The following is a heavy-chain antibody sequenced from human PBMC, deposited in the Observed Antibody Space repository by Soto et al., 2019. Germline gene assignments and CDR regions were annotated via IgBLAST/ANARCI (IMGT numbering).Heavy chain of an antibody. CDR2: VFYDAST. CDR1: GGSLTINTYY. J-gene: IGHJ4*02. V-gene: IGHV4-39*01. Sequence: PSETLSLTCTVSGGSLTINTYYWAWVRQPPGKGLEWLGSVFYDASTYYNPSLKSRLTISSDTSNNQFSLKLRSLTAADTAVYYCARHTYGIGLAYWGKGTLVTVSS. D-gene: IGHD4-17*01. CDR3: ARHTYGIGLAY.